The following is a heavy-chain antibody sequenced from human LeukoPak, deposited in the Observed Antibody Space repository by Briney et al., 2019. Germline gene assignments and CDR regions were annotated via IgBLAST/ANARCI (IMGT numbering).Heavy chain of an antibody. CDR3: ARGHWDIVVVVAAPTSTIYYMDV. D-gene: IGHD2-15*01. J-gene: IGHJ6*03. Sequence: SETLSLTCTVSGGSISSSSYYWGWIRQPPGKGLEWIGRIYYSGSTYYNPSLKSRVTISVDTSKNQFSLKLSSVTAADTAVYYCARGHWDIVVVVAAPTSTIYYMDVWGKGTTVTVSS. CDR2: IYYSGST. V-gene: IGHV4-39*07. CDR1: GGSISSSSYY.